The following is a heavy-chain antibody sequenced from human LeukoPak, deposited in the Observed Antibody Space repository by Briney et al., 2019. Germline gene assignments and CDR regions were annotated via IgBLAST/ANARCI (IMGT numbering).Heavy chain of an antibody. J-gene: IGHJ4*02. CDR1: GGTFSSYA. D-gene: IGHD2-2*01. Sequence: SVKVSCKASGGTFSSYAISWVRQAPGQGLGWMGRIIPILGIANYAQKFQGRVTITAGKSTSTAYMELSSLRSEDTAVYYCARAPQGYCSSTSCSDDYWGQGTLVTVSS. CDR3: ARAPQGYCSSTSCSDDY. V-gene: IGHV1-69*04. CDR2: IIPILGIA.